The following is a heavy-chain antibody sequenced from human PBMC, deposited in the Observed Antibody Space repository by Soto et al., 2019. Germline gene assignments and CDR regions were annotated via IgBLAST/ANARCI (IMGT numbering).Heavy chain of an antibody. Sequence: PSVTLSLTCTVSGGSISSGGYYWSWIRQHPGKGLEWIGYIYYSGSTYYNPSLKSRVTISVDTSKNQFSLKLSSVTAADTAVYYCARGTFSSSRLKGDYYYGMDVWGQGTTVTVSS. CDR3: ARGTFSSSRLKGDYYYGMDV. CDR1: GGSISSGGYY. CDR2: IYYSGST. J-gene: IGHJ6*02. V-gene: IGHV4-31*03. D-gene: IGHD6-13*01.